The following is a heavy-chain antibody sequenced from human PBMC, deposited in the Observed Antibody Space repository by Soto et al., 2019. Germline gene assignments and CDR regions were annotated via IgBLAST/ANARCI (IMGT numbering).Heavy chain of an antibody. CDR3: ARDTACSGGSCYSGLSFDH. CDR1: GCSISSGDYY. V-gene: IGHV4-30-4*01. D-gene: IGHD2-15*01. J-gene: IGHJ5*02. Sequence: PXETLSLTCTVAGCSISSGDYYWSWIRQPRGKGLEWIGYIYYSGSTYYNPSLKSRVTISVDTSKNQFSLKLSSVTAADTAVYYCARDTACSGGSCYSGLSFDHWGQGTLVTVSS. CDR2: IYYSGST.